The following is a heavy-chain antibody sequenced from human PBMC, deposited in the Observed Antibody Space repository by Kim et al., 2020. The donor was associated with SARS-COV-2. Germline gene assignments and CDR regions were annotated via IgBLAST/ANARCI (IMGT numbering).Heavy chain of an antibody. CDR3: ARSLHYYDSSGPYY. CDR2: INAGNGNT. CDR1: GYTFTSYA. J-gene: IGHJ4*02. V-gene: IGHV1-3*01. D-gene: IGHD3-22*01. Sequence: ASVKVSCKASGYTFTSYAMHWVRQAPGQRLEWMGWINAGNGNTKYSQKFQGRVTITRDTSASTAYMELSSLRSEDTAVYYCARSLHYYDSSGPYYWGQGTLVTVSS.